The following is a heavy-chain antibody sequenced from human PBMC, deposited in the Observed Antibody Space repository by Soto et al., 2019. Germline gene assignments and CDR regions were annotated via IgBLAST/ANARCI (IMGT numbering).Heavy chain of an antibody. CDR3: ARGSQRYPGGDV. Sequence: QVQLQQWGAGLLKPSETLSLTCAVYGGSFSGYYWSWIRQPPEKGLEWIGEINHVGSTNYNPSLKSRVTISVDMSKNHFSLKLSSVTAADTAVYHCARGSQRYPGGDVCGQGTTVTVSS. CDR2: INHVGST. J-gene: IGHJ6*02. CDR1: GGSFSGYY. V-gene: IGHV4-34*01. D-gene: IGHD3-9*01.